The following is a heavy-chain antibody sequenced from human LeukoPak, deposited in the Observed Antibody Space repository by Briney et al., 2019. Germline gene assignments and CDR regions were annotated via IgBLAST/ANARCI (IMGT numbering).Heavy chain of an antibody. CDR2: IFYSGNT. J-gene: IGHJ3*02. V-gene: IGHV4-59*01. Sequence: SETLSLTCTVSGGSMSNYYWIWIRQPPGKGLERIGYIFYSGNTNYNPSLKSRVTISVDTSKNQFSLKLTSVTAADTAVYYCARWNYYDIIRAFDIWGQGTMVTVSS. CDR3: ARWNYYDIIRAFDI. D-gene: IGHD3-22*01. CDR1: GGSMSNYY.